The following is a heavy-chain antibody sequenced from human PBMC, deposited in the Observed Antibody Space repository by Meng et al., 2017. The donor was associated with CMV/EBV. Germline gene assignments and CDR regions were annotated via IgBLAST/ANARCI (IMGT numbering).Heavy chain of an antibody. CDR3: ARETYYYDSSGYYCLDY. J-gene: IGHJ4*02. CDR1: GFTFSSYA. D-gene: IGHD3-22*01. CDR2: ISYDGSNK. V-gene: IGHV3-30-3*01. Sequence: GESLMISWAASGFTFSSYAMHRVRQAPGKGLEGVAVISYDGSNKYYADSVKGRFTISRDNSKNTLYLQMNSLRAEDTAVYYCARETYYYDSSGYYCLDYWGQGTLVTVSS.